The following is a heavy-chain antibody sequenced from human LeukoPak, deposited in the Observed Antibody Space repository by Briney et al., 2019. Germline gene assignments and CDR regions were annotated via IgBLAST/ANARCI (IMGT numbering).Heavy chain of an antibody. V-gene: IGHV4-59*01. CDR2: IYYSGST. D-gene: IGHD3-3*01. J-gene: IGHJ4*01. CDR3: ARVHTMGYYFDY. Sequence: SETLSLTCTVSGGSISSYYWSWIRQPPGKGLVWIGYIYYSGSTNYNPSLKSRVTISVDTSKNQFSLKLSSVTAADTAVYYCARVHTMGYYFDYWGHGTLVTVSS. CDR1: GGSISSYY.